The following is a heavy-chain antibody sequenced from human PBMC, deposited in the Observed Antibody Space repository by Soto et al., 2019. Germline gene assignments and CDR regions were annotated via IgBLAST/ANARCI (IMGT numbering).Heavy chain of an antibody. Sequence: QVQLVQSGAEVKKPGSSVKVSCKASGGTFSSYAISWVRQAPGQGLEWMGGIIPIFGTANYAQKFQGRVTITADKSTSTAYMELSSLRSEDTAVYYCASLPGIAAAGISVTLDYWGQGTLVTVSS. CDR3: ASLPGIAAAGISVTLDY. V-gene: IGHV1-69*06. CDR1: GGTFSSYA. CDR2: IIPIFGTA. D-gene: IGHD6-13*01. J-gene: IGHJ4*02.